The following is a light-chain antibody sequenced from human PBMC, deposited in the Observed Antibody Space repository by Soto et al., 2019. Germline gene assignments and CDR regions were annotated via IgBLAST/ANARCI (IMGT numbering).Light chain of an antibody. CDR3: QQYKSFSLT. J-gene: IGKJ4*01. CDR2: KAS. Sequence: DIQMTQSPSTLSASVGDRVTITCRASESISSWLAWYQQKPGKAPKLLIYKASSLESGVPSRFSGSGSGTDFSLTISTLQPDDFATYYCQQYKSFSLTFGGGTKVEIK. CDR1: ESISSW. V-gene: IGKV1-5*03.